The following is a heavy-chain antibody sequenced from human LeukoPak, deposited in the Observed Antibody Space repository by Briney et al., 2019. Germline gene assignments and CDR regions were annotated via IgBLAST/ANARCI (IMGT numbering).Heavy chain of an antibody. CDR1: GGSISSSSYY. J-gene: IGHJ4*02. V-gene: IGHV4-39*01. Sequence: SETLSLTCTVSGGSISSSSYYWGWIRQPPGKGLEWIGSIYYSGSTYYNPSLKGRVTISVDTSKNQFSLKLSSVTAADTAVYYCARVGYCTNGVCSQRIFDYWGQGTLVTVSS. D-gene: IGHD2-8*01. CDR3: ARVGYCTNGVCSQRIFDY. CDR2: IYYSGST.